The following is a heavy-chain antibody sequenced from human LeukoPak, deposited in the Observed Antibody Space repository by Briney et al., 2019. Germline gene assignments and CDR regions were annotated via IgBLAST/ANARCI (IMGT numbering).Heavy chain of an antibody. J-gene: IGHJ4*02. CDR2: IWYDGSNK. CDR3: ARDVGELGIDY. D-gene: IGHD7-27*01. CDR1: GFTFSSYG. Sequence: GRSLRLSCAASGFTFSSYGMHWVRQAPGKGLEWVAVIWYDGSNKYYADSVKGRFTISRDNSKNTLYLQMNSLRAEDTAVYYCARDVGELGIDYWGQGTLVTVSS. V-gene: IGHV3-33*01.